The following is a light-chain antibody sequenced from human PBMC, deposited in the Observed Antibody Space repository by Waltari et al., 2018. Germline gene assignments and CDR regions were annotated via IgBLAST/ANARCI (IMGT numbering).Light chain of an antibody. Sequence: QSVLTQPPSASGTPGQTVTISCSGGSSTRGTNTVNRYRQVPGAAPKLLIYGNYRRPAGVPARFSGSKSGTSASLAISGLQAEDEADYYCAAWDDRLNGGVFGGGTKLTVL. CDR1: SSTRGTNT. V-gene: IGLV1-44*01. J-gene: IGLJ3*02. CDR3: AAWDDRLNGGV. CDR2: GNY.